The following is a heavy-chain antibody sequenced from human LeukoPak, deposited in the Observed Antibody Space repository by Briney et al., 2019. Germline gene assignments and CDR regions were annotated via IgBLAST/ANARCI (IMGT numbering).Heavy chain of an antibody. CDR3: ARVVVVGDNYFDY. V-gene: IGHV1-18*01. CDR2: INAYNGNT. J-gene: IGHJ4*02. CDR1: GYSFTSYA. Sequence: ASVKVSCKASGYSFTSYAISWVRQAPGLGLEWVGWINAYNGNTDYAQKLQVRVTMTTDTPTSTAYMELRGLRSDDTAVYYCARVVVVGDNYFDYWGQGTLVAVSS. D-gene: IGHD2-15*01.